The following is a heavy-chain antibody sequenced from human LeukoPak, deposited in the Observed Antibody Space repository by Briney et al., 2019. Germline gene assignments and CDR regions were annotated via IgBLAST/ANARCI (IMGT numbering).Heavy chain of an antibody. D-gene: IGHD4-11*01. CDR3: ARDLAVTTSYYYYYGMDV. J-gene: IGHJ6*02. V-gene: IGHV3-21*01. CDR1: GFTFSSYS. CDR2: ISSSSSYI. Sequence: GGSLRLSCATSGFTFSSYSMNWVRQAPGKGLEWVSSISSSSSYIYYADSVKGRFTISRDNAKNSLYLQMNSLRAEDTAVYYCARDLAVTTSYYYYYGMDVWGQGTTVTVSS.